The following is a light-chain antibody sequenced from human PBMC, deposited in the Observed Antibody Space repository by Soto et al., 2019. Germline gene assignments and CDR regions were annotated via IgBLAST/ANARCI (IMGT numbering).Light chain of an antibody. Sequence: QSVLTQPPSASGTPGQRVTISCSTSSSNLGDNTVNWYQQVPGTAPKLLIYSYDQRPSGVPDRFSGSKSGTSASLAISGLQSEDEAEYYCAAWEASLDGYVFGTGTKVTVL. CDR2: SYD. CDR1: SSNLGDNT. CDR3: AAWEASLDGYV. J-gene: IGLJ1*01. V-gene: IGLV1-44*01.